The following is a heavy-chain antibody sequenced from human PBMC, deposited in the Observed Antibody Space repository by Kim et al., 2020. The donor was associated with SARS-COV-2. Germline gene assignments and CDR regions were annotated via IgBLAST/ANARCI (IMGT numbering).Heavy chain of an antibody. J-gene: IGHJ4*02. D-gene: IGHD2-21*01. CDR2: ISGSGGST. CDR1: GFTFSSYA. CDR3: AKELGGPPYCGGCGGD. V-gene: IGHV3-23*01. Sequence: GGSLRLSCAASGFTFSSYAMSWVRQAPGKGLEWVSAISGSGGSTYYADSVKGRFTISRDNSKNTLYLQMNSLRAEDTAVYYCAKELGGPPYCGGCGGDWGQATLVSLSS.